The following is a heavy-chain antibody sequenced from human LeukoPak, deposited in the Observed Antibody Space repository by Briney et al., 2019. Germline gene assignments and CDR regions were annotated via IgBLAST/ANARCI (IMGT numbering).Heavy chain of an antibody. Sequence: PGGSLRLSCAASGFTVTSNYMSWVRQAPGKGLEWVSVIFYDGTTKYADSVKGRFTISRDNSKNMLYLQMNSLRAEDTALYYCARKLTEGWCFDYWGQGTLVTVSS. CDR1: GFTVTSNY. CDR3: ARKLTEGWCFDY. V-gene: IGHV3-53*01. CDR2: IFYDGTT. D-gene: IGHD6-19*01. J-gene: IGHJ4*02.